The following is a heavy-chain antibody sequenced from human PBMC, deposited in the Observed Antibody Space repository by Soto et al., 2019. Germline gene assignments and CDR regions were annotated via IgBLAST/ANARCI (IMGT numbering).Heavy chain of an antibody. D-gene: IGHD2-15*01. V-gene: IGHV3-66*01. Sequence: PGGSLRLSCAASGFTVRSKYMSWVRQAPGKGLEWVSLINRGGSISYADSVKGRFTISRDNAKNSLYLQMNSLRAEDTAVYYCARARVVAAHSPFQHWGQGTLVTVSS. CDR3: ARARVVAAHSPFQH. CDR1: GFTVRSKY. J-gene: IGHJ1*01. CDR2: INRGGSI.